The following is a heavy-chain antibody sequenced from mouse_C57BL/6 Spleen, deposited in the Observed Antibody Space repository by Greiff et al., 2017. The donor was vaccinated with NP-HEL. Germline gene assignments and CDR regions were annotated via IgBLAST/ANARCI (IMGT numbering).Heavy chain of an antibody. D-gene: IGHD1-1*01. Sequence: EVQLQQSGPELVKPGASVKMSCKASGYTFTDYNMHWVKQSHGKSLEWIGYINPNNGGTSYNQKFKGKATLTVNKSSSTAYMELRSLTSEDAAVYYCAREGDYDGKRGGLDYWGQGTTLTVSS. J-gene: IGHJ2*01. CDR1: GYTFTDYN. CDR2: INPNNGGT. CDR3: AREGDYDGKRGGLDY. V-gene: IGHV1-22*01.